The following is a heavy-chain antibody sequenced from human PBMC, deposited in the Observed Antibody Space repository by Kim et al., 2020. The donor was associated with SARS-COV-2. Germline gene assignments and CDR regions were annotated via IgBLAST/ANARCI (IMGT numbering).Heavy chain of an antibody. Sequence: SETLSLTCTVSGGSITNNHYYWGWIRQPPGKGLEWIGSIYYTGSTYYNPSLRSRVTISIDTSKNQFALNLNSVTAADTALYYCASLTSGWFAYWGQGALGTVSS. CDR1: GGSITNNHYY. CDR2: IYYTGST. CDR3: ASLTSGWFAY. D-gene: IGHD2-2*01. V-gene: IGHV4-39*01. J-gene: IGHJ5*01.